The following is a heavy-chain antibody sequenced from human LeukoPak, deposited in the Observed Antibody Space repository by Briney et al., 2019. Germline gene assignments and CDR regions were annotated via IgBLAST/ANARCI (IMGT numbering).Heavy chain of an antibody. CDR1: GFTVSSNY. D-gene: IGHD3-22*01. J-gene: IGHJ4*02. V-gene: IGHV3-66*01. CDR2: IYSGGST. CDR3: ATTYYYDSSGYTKNDY. Sequence: PGGSLRLSCAASGFTVSSNYMSWVRQAPGKGLEWVSVIYSGGSTYYADSVKGRFTISRDNSKNTLYLQMNSLRAEDTAVYYCATTYYYDSSGYTKNDYWGQGTLVTVSS.